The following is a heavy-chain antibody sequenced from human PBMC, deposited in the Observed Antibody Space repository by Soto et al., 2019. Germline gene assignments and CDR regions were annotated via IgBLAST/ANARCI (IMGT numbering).Heavy chain of an antibody. J-gene: IGHJ4*02. CDR3: TRSSRYPYDSSEGNLDY. V-gene: IGHV4-4*02. CDR2: IYHTGRI. D-gene: IGHD3-22*01. CDR1: GGSISTNKW. Sequence: QVQLQESGPGLVKPSGTLSLTCAVSGGSISTNKWWSWVRQPPGKGLEWIGEIYHTGRINYNPSLQXLXTXSXXVSKNQFSLHLNSVTAADTAVYYCTRSSRYPYDSSEGNLDYWGQGTPLTVSS.